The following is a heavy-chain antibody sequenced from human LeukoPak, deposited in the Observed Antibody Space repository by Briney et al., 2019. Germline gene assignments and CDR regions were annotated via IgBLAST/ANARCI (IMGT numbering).Heavy chain of an antibody. CDR3: ARVRGQWLVRSVDY. CDR2: IIPILGIA. CDR1: GGTFSSYA. J-gene: IGHJ4*02. V-gene: IGHV1-69*04. Sequence: SVKVSCKASGGTFSSYAISWVRQAPGQGLEWMGRIIPILGIANYAQKFQGRVTITADKSTSTAYMELSSLRSEDTAVYYCARVRGQWLVRSVDYWGQGTLVTVSS. D-gene: IGHD6-19*01.